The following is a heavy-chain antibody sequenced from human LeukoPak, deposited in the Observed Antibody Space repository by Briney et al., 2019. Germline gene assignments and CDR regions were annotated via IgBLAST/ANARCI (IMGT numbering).Heavy chain of an antibody. CDR3: ARGANDFDY. D-gene: IGHD2-8*01. Sequence: GGSLRLSCAASGFTFSSYWMDWVRQAPGKGPVWVSRINSDGNSITYADSVKGRFTISRDNAKNTLYLQMNSLRAEDTALYYCARGANDFDYWGQGTLVTVSS. V-gene: IGHV3-74*01. CDR1: GFTFSSYW. J-gene: IGHJ4*02. CDR2: INSDGNSI.